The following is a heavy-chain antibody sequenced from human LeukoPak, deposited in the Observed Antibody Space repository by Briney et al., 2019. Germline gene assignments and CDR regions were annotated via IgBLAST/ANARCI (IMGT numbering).Heavy chain of an antibody. D-gene: IGHD4-17*01. CDR3: ARAGLNGDVDY. V-gene: IGHV4-38-2*01. CDR1: GYSISSGYY. Sequence: SETLSLTCAVSGYSISSGYYWGWIRQPPGKGLEWIGSIYHSGSTNYNPSLKSRVTISVDTSKNQFSLKLSSVTAADTAVYYCARAGLNGDVDYWGQGTLVTVST. J-gene: IGHJ4*02. CDR2: IYHSGST.